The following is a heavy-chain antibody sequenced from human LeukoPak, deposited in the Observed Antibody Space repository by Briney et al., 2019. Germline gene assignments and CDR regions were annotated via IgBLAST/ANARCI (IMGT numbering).Heavy chain of an antibody. J-gene: IGHJ4*02. D-gene: IGHD3-22*01. CDR3: AREKYYYDSSGYRFDY. V-gene: IGHV4-59*12. Sequence: PSETLSLTCTVSGGSISSYHSSWIRQPPGKGLECIGYIYYSGSTHYNPSLKSRVTISVDTSKNQFSLKLSSVTAADTAVYYCAREKYYYDSSGYRFDYWGQGTLVTVSS. CDR2: IYYSGST. CDR1: GGSISSYH.